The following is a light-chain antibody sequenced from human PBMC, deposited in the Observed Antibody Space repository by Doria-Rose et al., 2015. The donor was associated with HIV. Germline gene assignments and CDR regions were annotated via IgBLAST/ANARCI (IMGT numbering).Light chain of an antibody. V-gene: IGLV2-11*01. J-gene: IGLJ1*01. CDR1: SSDVGAYNY. Sequence: QSALIQPRSVSGSPGQSVTVSCTGTSSDVGAYNYVSWYQQHPGKAPKLMIYDVSKRPSGVPDRFSGSKSGNTVCLTIYGLQAEDEADYFCCSYAGSSTPYVFGTVTKVTVL. CDR3: CSYAGSSTPYV. CDR2: DVS.